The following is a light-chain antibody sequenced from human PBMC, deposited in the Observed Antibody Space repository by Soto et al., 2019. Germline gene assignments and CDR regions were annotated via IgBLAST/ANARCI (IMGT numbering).Light chain of an antibody. V-gene: IGKV3-11*01. CDR2: DAS. CDR3: QQYGSSPRT. CDR1: QSVGSS. J-gene: IGKJ1*01. Sequence: ETVLTQSPATLSLSPGERATLSCRASQSVGSSLAWYQQRPGQPPRLLIYDASKREPGTPARFTGSGSGTDFTLTISSLEPEDFAFYSCQQYGSSPRTFGQGTKVEIK.